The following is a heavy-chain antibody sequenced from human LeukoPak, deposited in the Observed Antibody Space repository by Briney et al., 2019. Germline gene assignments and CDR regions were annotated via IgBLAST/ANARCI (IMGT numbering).Heavy chain of an antibody. CDR1: GFTFDDYA. V-gene: IGHV3-43D*03. J-gene: IGHJ4*02. CDR2: ISWDGGST. D-gene: IGHD3-22*01. Sequence: PGGSLSLSCAASGFTFDDYAMHWVRQAAGKGLEWVSLISWDGGSTYYADSVKGRFTISRDNSKNSLYLQMNSLRAEDTALCYCAKGAPNYYDSSGYFPFDYWGQGTLVTVSS. CDR3: AKGAPNYYDSSGYFPFDY.